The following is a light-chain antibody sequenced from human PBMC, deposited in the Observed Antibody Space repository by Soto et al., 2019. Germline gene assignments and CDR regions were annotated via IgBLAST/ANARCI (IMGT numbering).Light chain of an antibody. CDR2: GVS. CDR1: RSDVGTYNF. CDR3: GSFTSASTRV. J-gene: IGLJ1*01. V-gene: IGLV2-14*03. Sequence: QSALTQPASVSGSPGQSITISCTGTRSDVGTYNFVSWYQQHPGKAPKVLIYGVSNRPSGVSDRFSGSRSGNTASLTISGLHHDDEAVYYCGSFTSASTRVFGTGTKLTVL.